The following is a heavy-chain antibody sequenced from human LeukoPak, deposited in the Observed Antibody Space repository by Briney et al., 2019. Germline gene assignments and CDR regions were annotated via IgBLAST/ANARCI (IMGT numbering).Heavy chain of an antibody. J-gene: IGHJ4*02. Sequence: GASVKVSCKASGYTFTSYYMHWVRQAPGQGLEWMGIINPSGGSTSYAQKFQGRVTMTRDTSTSTVYMEQSSLRSEDTAVYYCAAAIAVAGATSPLVYWGQGTLVTVSS. CDR2: INPSGGST. CDR1: GYTFTSYY. V-gene: IGHV1-46*01. CDR3: AAAIAVAGATSPLVY. D-gene: IGHD6-19*01.